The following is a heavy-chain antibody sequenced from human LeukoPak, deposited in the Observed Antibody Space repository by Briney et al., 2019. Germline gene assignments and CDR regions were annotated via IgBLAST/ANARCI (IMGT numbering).Heavy chain of an antibody. D-gene: IGHD1-1*01. CDR2: INGRGDST. Sequence: GGSPGLSCAASGFSFSSYAMSWVRQAPGKGLEWVSGINGRGDSTVYADSVKGRFTISGDNSKNTLYLQMNSLRTEDTAIYYCARGHWNDVRSWFDPWGQGALVTVSS. V-gene: IGHV3-23*01. J-gene: IGHJ5*02. CDR3: ARGHWNDVRSWFDP. CDR1: GFSFSSYA.